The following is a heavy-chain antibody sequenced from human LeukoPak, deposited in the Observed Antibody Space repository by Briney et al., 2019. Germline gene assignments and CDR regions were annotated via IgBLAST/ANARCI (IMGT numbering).Heavy chain of an antibody. Sequence: SETLSLNCNVSNGSISNDYWLWVRQPPGKGLEWIAYIDYSGYTDYNPSVKSRVTMSIDTSKSQFTLHLRSVSAADTAIYYCATCAPNRYWLAPWGQGILVTVSS. CDR1: NGSISNDY. CDR3: ATCAPNRYWLAP. CDR2: IDYSGYT. V-gene: IGHV4-59*08. J-gene: IGHJ5*02.